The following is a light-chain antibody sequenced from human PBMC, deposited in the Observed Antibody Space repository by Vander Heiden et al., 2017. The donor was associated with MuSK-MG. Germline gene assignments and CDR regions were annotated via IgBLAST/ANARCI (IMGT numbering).Light chain of an antibody. J-gene: IGKJ2*01. V-gene: IGKV3-20*01. CDR1: QSVSSSY. Sequence: IVLAQSPGTLSLSPGERATLSCRASQSVSSSYLAWYQQKPGQAPRLLIFGASSRATGIPDRFSGSGSGTDFTLTISRVEPEDFAVYYCQQYDREPRVYTFGQGTKLQIK. CDR2: GAS. CDR3: QQYDREPRVYT.